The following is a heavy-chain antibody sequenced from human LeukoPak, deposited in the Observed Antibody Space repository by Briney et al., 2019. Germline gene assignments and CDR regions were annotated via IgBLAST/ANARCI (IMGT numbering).Heavy chain of an antibody. V-gene: IGHV1-69*13. CDR3: ASSFSGSYYDYYFDY. J-gene: IGHJ4*02. Sequence: SVKVSCKASGGTYSSYAISWVRQAPGQGREWMGGIIPIFGTANYAQKFQGRVTITADESTSTAYMELSSLRSEDTAVYYCASSFSGSYYDYYFDYWGQGTLVTVSS. CDR2: IIPIFGTA. D-gene: IGHD1-26*01. CDR1: GGTYSSYA.